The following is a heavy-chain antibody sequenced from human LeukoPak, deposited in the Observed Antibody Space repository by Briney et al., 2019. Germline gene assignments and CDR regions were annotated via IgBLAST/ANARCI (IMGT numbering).Heavy chain of an antibody. V-gene: IGHV4-61*02. CDR2: IYTSGST. Sequence: PSETLSLTCTVSGGSISSGSYYWSWIRQPAGKGLEWIGRIYTSGSTNYNPSLKSRVTISVDTSKNQFSLKLSSVTAADTAVYYCARVAGTDTGYYYYYMDVWGKGTTVTVSS. J-gene: IGHJ6*03. CDR3: ARVAGTDTGYYYYYMDV. D-gene: IGHD1-14*01. CDR1: GGSISSGSYY.